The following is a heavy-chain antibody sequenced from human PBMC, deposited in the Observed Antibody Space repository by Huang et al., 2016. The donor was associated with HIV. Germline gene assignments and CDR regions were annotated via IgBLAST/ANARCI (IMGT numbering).Heavy chain of an antibody. D-gene: IGHD3-3*01. CDR1: GDSIRSGGYY. CDR3: ARAPATHSVFFY. CDR2: IYYSGSS. V-gene: IGHV4-30-4*08. J-gene: IGHJ4*02. Sequence: QVQLQESGPGLVKPSQTLSLTCTVSGDSIRSGGYYWTWIRQSLAKGLKLIVYIYYSGSSDYNQSFKSRVSISIDAVKNRVSLKLKSVTVADTAVYYCARAPATHSVFFYWGQGTLVTVSA.